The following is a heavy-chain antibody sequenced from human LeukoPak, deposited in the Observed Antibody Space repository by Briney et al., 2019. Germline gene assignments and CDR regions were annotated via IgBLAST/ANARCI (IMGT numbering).Heavy chain of an antibody. CDR3: ARGGRHCTTSTCRTNSYIHRLAEKENPTGSTFADKFLDV. CDR2: ITDDGTP. CDR1: GFTFNNAW. V-gene: IGHV4-34*01. Sequence: GSLRLSCAASGFTFNNAWMSWVRQSPGKGPEWIGDITDDGTPNSNPSLSSRLSMSVDTSKNQFSLRLTSVTAADTAVYYCARGGRHCTTSTCRTNSYIHRLAEKENPTGSTFADKFLDVWGTGTTVIVSS. D-gene: IGHD5-18*01. J-gene: IGHJ6*04.